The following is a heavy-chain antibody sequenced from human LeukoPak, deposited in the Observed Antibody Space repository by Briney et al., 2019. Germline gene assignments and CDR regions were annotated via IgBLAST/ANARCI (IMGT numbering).Heavy chain of an antibody. D-gene: IGHD2/OR15-2a*01. V-gene: IGHV4-59*01. CDR1: GGSITSYC. CDR3: ARVGTSTYPLDY. Sequence: PSETLSLTCTVSGGSITSYCMNWIRQPPGKGLEWIGYMCYSGSTKYNPSIESRVTITADTYKNQFSLKMNSGTTADTAVYYCARVGTSTYPLDYWGQGTLVTVSS. J-gene: IGHJ4*02. CDR2: MCYSGST.